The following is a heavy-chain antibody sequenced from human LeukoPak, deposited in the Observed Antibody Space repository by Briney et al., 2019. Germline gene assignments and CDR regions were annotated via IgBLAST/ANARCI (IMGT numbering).Heavy chain of an antibody. V-gene: IGHV3-21*06. CDR1: GFTFSSLA. CDR2: ISSDSSDT. D-gene: IGHD6-19*01. Sequence: GGSLRLSCVGSGFTFSSLAMNWVRQAPGKGLEWVSSISSDSSDTHYVDSVRGRFTISRDNARNSLYLQMNNLRAEDTAVYLCASLPWLIRWIYYWGQGTLVTVSS. J-gene: IGHJ4*02. CDR3: ASLPWLIRWIYY.